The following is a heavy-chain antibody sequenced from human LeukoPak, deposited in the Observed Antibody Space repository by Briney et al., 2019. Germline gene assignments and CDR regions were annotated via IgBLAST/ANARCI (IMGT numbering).Heavy chain of an antibody. Sequence: GGSLRLSCAASGFTFGMYAMSWVRQAPGKGLEWVSTLSGSGGSTYYADSVKGRFTISGDESKNTLSLQMNSLGPEDTAVYYCAKNAAGIVLMIYAPLDSWGQGALVTVSS. CDR1: GFTFGMYA. J-gene: IGHJ4*02. V-gene: IGHV3-23*01. CDR2: LSGSGGST. CDR3: AKNAAGIVLMIYAPLDS. D-gene: IGHD2-8*01.